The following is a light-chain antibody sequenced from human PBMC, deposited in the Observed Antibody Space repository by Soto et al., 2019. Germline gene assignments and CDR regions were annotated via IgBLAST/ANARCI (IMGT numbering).Light chain of an antibody. J-gene: IGLJ1*01. CDR2: DVS. CDR1: SSDVGGYNY. CDR3: SSYAGAHIV. Sequence: QSVLTQRPSALGSPGPSVPFSCTVTSSDVGGYNYVSWYQQHPGKAPKLMIYDVSQRPSGVPDRFSGSKSGNTASLAVSGLQDEDEADYYCSSYAGAHIVFGTGTKVTVL. V-gene: IGLV2-8*01.